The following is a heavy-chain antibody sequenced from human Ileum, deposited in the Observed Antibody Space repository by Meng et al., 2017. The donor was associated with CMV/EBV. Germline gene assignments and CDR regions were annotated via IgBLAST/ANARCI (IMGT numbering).Heavy chain of an antibody. CDR1: GFSLTTNVES. Sequence: QITLKEAVPTLVKPPQTLTLTCTFSGFSLTTNVESVGWIRQPPGKALEWLALIHGGGGKQYSPSLQSRLTATRDTSKNQVVLTMTNMDPVDTATYYCVHRYSSSSGQVSWGQGTLVTVSS. CDR2: IHGGGGK. J-gene: IGHJ5*02. V-gene: IGHV2-5*02. CDR3: VHRYSSSSGQVS. D-gene: IGHD6-6*01.